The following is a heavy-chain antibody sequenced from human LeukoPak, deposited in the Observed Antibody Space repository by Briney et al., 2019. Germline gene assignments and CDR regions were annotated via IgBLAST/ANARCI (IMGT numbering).Heavy chain of an antibody. V-gene: IGHV7-4-1*02. J-gene: IGHJ6*03. CDR2: INTNTGNP. CDR1: GYTFTSYA. D-gene: IGHD3-10*01. CDR3: ASHYGSGYPGYYYYMDA. Sequence: ASVKVSCKASGYTFTSYAMNWVRQAPRQGLEWMGWINTNTGNPTYAQGFTGRFVFSLDTSVSTAYLQISSLKAEDTAVYYCASHYGSGYPGYYYYMDAWGKGTTVTVSS.